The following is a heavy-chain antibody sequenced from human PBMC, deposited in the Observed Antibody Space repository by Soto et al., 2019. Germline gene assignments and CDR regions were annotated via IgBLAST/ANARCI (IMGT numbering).Heavy chain of an antibody. CDR1: GASITSSF. CDR3: AREIDSWFDP. V-gene: IGHV4-59*12. J-gene: IGHJ5*02. D-gene: IGHD3-9*01. Sequence: SETLSLTCTVSGASITSSFWTWIRQPPGKGLEWVGHFHYSGKTKYNPSFTSRVTILVDTSKNQFSLRLSSVTAADTAIYYCAREIDSWFDPWGQGTLVTVSS. CDR2: FHYSGKT.